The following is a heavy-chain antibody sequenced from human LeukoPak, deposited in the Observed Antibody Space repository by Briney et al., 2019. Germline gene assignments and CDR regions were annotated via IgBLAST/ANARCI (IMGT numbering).Heavy chain of an antibody. J-gene: IGHJ4*02. CDR1: GGTFSSYV. CDR2: IIPIFGTA. D-gene: IGHD2-15*01. V-gene: IGHV1-69*06. CDR3: ARSRPGILVVAATHFDY. Sequence: ASVKVSCKASGGTFSSYVISWVRQAPGQGLEWMGGIIPIFGTANYAQKFQGRVTITADKSTSTAYMELSSLRSEDTAVYYCARSRPGILVVAATHFDYWGQGTLVTVSS.